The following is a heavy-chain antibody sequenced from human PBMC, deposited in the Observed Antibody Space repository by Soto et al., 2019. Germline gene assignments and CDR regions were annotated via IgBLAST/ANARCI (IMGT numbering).Heavy chain of an antibody. D-gene: IGHD6-19*01. Sequence: GGSLRLSCAASGFNFSSYGMHWVRQAPGKGLEWVAVISYDGSNKYYADSVKGRFTISRDNSKNTLYLQMNSLRAEDTAVYYCAKDQGSGWYFYFDYWGQGTLVTVSS. CDR3: AKDQGSGWYFYFDY. V-gene: IGHV3-30*18. CDR2: ISYDGSNK. J-gene: IGHJ4*02. CDR1: GFNFSSYG.